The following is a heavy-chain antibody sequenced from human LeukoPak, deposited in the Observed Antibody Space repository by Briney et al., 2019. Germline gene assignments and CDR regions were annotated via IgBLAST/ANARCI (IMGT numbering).Heavy chain of an antibody. CDR3: ATDYGVSL. V-gene: IGHV4-39*01. J-gene: IGHJ4*02. CDR1: GGSISSSSYY. Sequence: SETLSLTCTVSGGSISSSSYYWGWIRQPPGKGLECSGSIYYSGSTYYNPSLKSRVTISVDTSKNQCSLKLSSVTAADTAVYYCATDYGVSLWGQGTLVTVSS. D-gene: IGHD4-17*01. CDR2: IYYSGST.